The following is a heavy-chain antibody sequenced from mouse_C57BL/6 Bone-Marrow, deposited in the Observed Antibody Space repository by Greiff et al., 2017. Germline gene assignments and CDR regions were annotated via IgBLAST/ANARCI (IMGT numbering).Heavy chain of an antibody. D-gene: IGHD2-1*01. Sequence: VKLQQPGAELVMPGASVKLSCKASGYTFTSYWIEWVKQRPGHGLEWIGEILPGSGSTNYNEKFKGKATFTADTASNTAYMQLSSLTTEDSAIYYCSRGLLWSSLFAYWGQGTLVTVSA. CDR3: SRGLLWSSLFAY. J-gene: IGHJ3*01. V-gene: IGHV1-9*01. CDR1: GYTFTSYW. CDR2: ILPGSGST.